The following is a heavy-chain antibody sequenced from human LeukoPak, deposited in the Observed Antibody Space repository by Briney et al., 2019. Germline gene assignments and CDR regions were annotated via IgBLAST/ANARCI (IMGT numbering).Heavy chain of an antibody. CDR2: IGGGGGST. Sequence: GGSLRLSCAASGFTFSSYAMSWVRQAPGKGLEWVSTIGGGGGSTYYADSVKGRFTISRDNSKDTLYLQMNSLRAEDTAVYYCAKGSAYADFWGQGTLVTVSS. CDR3: AKGSAYADF. V-gene: IGHV3-23*01. J-gene: IGHJ4*02. CDR1: GFTFSSYA. D-gene: IGHD3-3*01.